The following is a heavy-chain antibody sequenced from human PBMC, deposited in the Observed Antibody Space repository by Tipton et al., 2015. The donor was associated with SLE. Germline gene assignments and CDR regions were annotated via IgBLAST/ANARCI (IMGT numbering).Heavy chain of an antibody. V-gene: IGHV3-23*01. D-gene: IGHD3-22*01. J-gene: IGHJ4*02. CDR1: GFTFDDYA. CDR2: ISGSGGST. Sequence: SLRLSCAASGFTFDDYAMHWVRQAPGKGLEWVSAISGSGGSTYYADSVKGRFTISRDNSKNTLYLQMNSLRAEDTAAYYCARDPTYYYDADYWGQGTLVTVSS. CDR3: ARDPTYYYDADY.